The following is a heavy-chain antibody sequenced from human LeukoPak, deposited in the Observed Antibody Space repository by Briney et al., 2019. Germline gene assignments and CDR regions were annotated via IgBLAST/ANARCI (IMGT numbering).Heavy chain of an antibody. CDR3: AREAYSSSWLAY. V-gene: IGHV1-2*02. Sequence: ASVKVSCKASGYSFTGSYIHWVRQAPGQGLEWMGWINPNSGGTNYAQKFQGRVTMTRDTSIGTAYMELSRLRSDDTAVYYCAREAYSSSWLAYWGQGTLVTVSS. J-gene: IGHJ4*02. CDR1: GYSFTGSY. CDR2: INPNSGGT. D-gene: IGHD6-13*01.